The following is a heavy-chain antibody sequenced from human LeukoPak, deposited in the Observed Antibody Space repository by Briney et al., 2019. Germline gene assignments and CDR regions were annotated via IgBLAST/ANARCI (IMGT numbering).Heavy chain of an antibody. Sequence: GSSVKVSCKASGGTFSSYAISWVRQAPGQGLEWMGWINPNSGGTNYAQKFQGRVTMTRDTSISTAYMELSRLRSDDTAVYYCARSPDRGSYGPNWFDPWGQGTLVTVSS. CDR3: ARSPDRGSYGPNWFDP. J-gene: IGHJ5*02. V-gene: IGHV1-2*02. CDR2: INPNSGGT. D-gene: IGHD1-26*01. CDR1: GGTFSSYA.